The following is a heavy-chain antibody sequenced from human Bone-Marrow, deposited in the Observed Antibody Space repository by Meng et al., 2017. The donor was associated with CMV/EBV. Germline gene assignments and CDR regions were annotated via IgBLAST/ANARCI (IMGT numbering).Heavy chain of an antibody. CDR3: ARDRTYYDFWSGYYLRTFDP. Sequence: ASVKVSCKASGYTFTGYYMHWVRQAPGQGLEWMGWINPNSGGTNYAQKFQGRVTMTRDTSISTAYMELSRRRSDDTAVYYCARDRTYYDFWSGYYLRTFDPWGQGTLVTFSS. J-gene: IGHJ5*02. V-gene: IGHV1-2*02. CDR2: INPNSGGT. D-gene: IGHD3-3*01. CDR1: GYTFTGYY.